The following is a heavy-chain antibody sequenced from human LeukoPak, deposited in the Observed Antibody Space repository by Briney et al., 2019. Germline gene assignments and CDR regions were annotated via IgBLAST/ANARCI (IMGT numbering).Heavy chain of an antibody. D-gene: IGHD1-1*01. CDR1: GFTFSSYW. CDR2: ISSDESST. Sequence: GGSLRLSCAASGFTFSSYWMRWVRQAPEKGLVWVSRISSDESSTLYADAVKGRFTISRDNAKNTVYLQMNSLRVEDTAVYFCARGTGSWFDPWGQGTLVTVSS. V-gene: IGHV3-74*01. CDR3: ARGTGSWFDP. J-gene: IGHJ5*02.